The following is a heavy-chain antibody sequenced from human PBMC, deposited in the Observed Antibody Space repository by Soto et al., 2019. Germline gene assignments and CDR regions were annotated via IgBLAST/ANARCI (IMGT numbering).Heavy chain of an antibody. D-gene: IGHD3-10*01. Sequence: GESLKISCKGSGYTFGTFWIAWVRQMPGKGLEWMGMIYPEDSETKYSPSFEGQVTFSADKSVKTAYLLWTSLKASDTAIYYCARTYCTDPSCYNNSFDPWGQGTLVTVSS. CDR2: IYPEDSET. V-gene: IGHV5-51*01. CDR3: ARTYCTDPSCYNNSFDP. CDR1: GYTFGTFW. J-gene: IGHJ5*02.